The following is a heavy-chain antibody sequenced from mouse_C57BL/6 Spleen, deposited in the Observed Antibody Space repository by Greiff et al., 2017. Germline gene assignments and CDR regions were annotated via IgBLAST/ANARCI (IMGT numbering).Heavy chain of an antibody. D-gene: IGHD1-1*01. CDR2: INPGCGGT. CDR3: ARADYYGSTYYAMDY. J-gene: IGHJ4*01. Sequence: QVQLQQSGAELVRPGTSVKVSCKASGYAFTNSLIEWVKQRPGQGLEWIGVINPGCGGTNYNGKFKGKATLTADKSSSTAYMQLSSLTSEDSAVYFCARADYYGSTYYAMDYWGQGTSVTVSS. CDR1: GYAFTNSL. V-gene: IGHV1-54*01.